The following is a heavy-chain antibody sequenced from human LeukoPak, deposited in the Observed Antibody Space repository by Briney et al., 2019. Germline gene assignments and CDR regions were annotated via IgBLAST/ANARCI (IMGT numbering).Heavy chain of an antibody. V-gene: IGHV3-23*01. D-gene: IGHD3-10*01. J-gene: IGHJ6*02. Sequence: PGGSLRLSCADSGFTFSSYAMSWVRQAPGKGLEWVSTISGSGATTHYADSVKGRFIISRDNSKNTLFLQMNSLRAEDTAVYYCARDTTMVRGVMPYYGMDVWGQGTTVTVSS. CDR1: GFTFSSYA. CDR3: ARDTTMVRGVMPYYGMDV. CDR2: ISGSGATT.